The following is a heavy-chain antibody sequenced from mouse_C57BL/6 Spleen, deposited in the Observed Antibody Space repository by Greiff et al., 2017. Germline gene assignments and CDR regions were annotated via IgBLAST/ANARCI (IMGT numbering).Heavy chain of an antibody. CDR3: ARNYGSSSFYWYFDV. V-gene: IGHV1-63*01. J-gene: IGHJ1*03. D-gene: IGHD1-1*01. CDR1: GYTFTNYW. Sequence: VKLMESGAELVRPGTSVKMSCKASGYTFTNYWIGWAKQRPGHGLEWIGDIYPGGGYTNYNEKFKGKATLTADKSSSTAYRQFSSLTSEDSAVYFCARNYGSSSFYWYFDVWGTGTTVTVAS. CDR2: IYPGGGYT.